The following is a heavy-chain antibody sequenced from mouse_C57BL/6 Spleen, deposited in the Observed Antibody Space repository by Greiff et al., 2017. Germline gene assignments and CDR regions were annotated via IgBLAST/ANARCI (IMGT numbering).Heavy chain of an antibody. CDR3: ARGAYYSNTWFAY. V-gene: IGHV5-17*01. J-gene: IGHJ3*01. CDR1: GFTFSDYG. Sequence: EVMLVESGGGLVKPGGSLKLSCAASGFTFSDYGMHWVRQAPEKGLEWVAYISSGSSTIYYADTVKGRFTISRDNAKNTLFLQMTSLRSEDTAMYYCARGAYYSNTWFAYWGQGTLVTVSA. D-gene: IGHD2-5*01. CDR2: ISSGSSTI.